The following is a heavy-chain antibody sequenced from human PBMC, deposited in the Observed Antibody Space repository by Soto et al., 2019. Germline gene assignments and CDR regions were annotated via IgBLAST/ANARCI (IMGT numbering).Heavy chain of an antibody. CDR2: IYYSGST. D-gene: IGHD3-22*01. CDR1: GGSISGYY. J-gene: IGHJ4*02. V-gene: IGHV4-59*01. Sequence: SETLCLTCTVSGGSISGYYWSWIRQPPGKGLEWIGYIYYSGSTNYNPSLKSRVTIPLDTSKNQFSLRLSSVTAADTAVYYCARARYDSSGYYYFDYWGQGTLVTVSS. CDR3: ARARYDSSGYYYFDY.